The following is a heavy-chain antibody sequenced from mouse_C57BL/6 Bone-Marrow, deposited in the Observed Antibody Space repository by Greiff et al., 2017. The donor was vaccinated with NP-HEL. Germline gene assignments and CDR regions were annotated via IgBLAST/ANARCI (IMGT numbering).Heavy chain of an antibody. V-gene: IGHV5-16*01. CDR2: INYDGSST. CDR1: GFTFSDYY. D-gene: IGHD2-1*01. J-gene: IGHJ4*01. CDR3: ARDGAGYGNYEGYAMDY. Sequence: EVQVVESEGGLVQPGSSMKLSCTASGFTFSDYYMAWVRQVPEKGLEWVANINYDGSSTYYLDSLKSRFIISRDNAKNILYLQMSSLKSEDTATYYCARDGAGYGNYEGYAMDYWGQGTSVTVSS.